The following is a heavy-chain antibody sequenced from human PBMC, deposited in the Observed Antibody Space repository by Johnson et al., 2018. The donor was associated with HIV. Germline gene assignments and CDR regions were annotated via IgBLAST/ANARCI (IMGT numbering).Heavy chain of an antibody. Sequence: VQLVESGGGLVQPGGSLRLSCAASGFTFSSSWMSWVRQAPGKGLEWVATIKQDGSEKYYVDSVKRRFTISRDNAKNSLYLQMNSLRAEDTAVYYCARDRGAARDAFDIWGQGTMVTVSS. CDR1: GFTFSSSW. CDR3: ARDRGAARDAFDI. D-gene: IGHD6-6*01. J-gene: IGHJ3*02. V-gene: IGHV3-7*05. CDR2: IKQDGSEK.